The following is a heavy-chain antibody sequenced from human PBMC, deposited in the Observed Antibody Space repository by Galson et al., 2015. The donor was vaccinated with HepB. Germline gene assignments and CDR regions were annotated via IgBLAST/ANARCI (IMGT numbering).Heavy chain of an antibody. CDR1: GYTFTSYA. Sequence: SVKVSCKASGYTFTSYAMHWVRQAPGQRLEWMGWINAGNGNTKYSQKFQGRVTITRDTSASTAYMELSSLRSEDTAVYYCARVYYDSSGPRAARYYYYYYGMDVWGQGTTVTVSS. D-gene: IGHD3-22*01. CDR3: ARVYYDSSGPRAARYYYYYYGMDV. CDR2: INAGNGNT. J-gene: IGHJ6*02. V-gene: IGHV1-3*01.